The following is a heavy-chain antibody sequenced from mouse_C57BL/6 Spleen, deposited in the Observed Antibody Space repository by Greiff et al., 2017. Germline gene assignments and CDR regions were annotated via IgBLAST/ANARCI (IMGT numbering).Heavy chain of an antibody. V-gene: IGHV1-26*01. CDR3: ARSSLRSYYYAMDY. CDR1: GYTFTDYY. J-gene: IGHJ4*01. D-gene: IGHD1-2*01. CDR2: INPNNGGT. Sequence: EVKLQQSGPELVKPGASVKISCKASGYTFTDYYMNWVKQSHGKSLEWIGDINPNNGGTSYNQKFKGKATLTVDKSSSTAYMELRSLTSEDSAVYYCARSSLRSYYYAMDYWGQGTSVTVSS.